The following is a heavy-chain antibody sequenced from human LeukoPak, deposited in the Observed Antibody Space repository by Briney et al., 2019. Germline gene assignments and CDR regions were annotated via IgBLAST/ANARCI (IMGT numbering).Heavy chain of an antibody. Sequence: SETLSLTCTVSGYSISSGYYWGWIRQPPGKGLEWIGSIYHSGSTYYNPSLKSRVTISVDTSKNHFSLKLRSVTAADTAIYYCAANSADYNTLGSSYKVWGQGTLVTVSS. D-gene: IGHD3-10*01. CDR1: GYSISSGYY. V-gene: IGHV4-38-2*02. CDR3: AANSADYNTLGSSYKV. J-gene: IGHJ4*02. CDR2: IYHSGST.